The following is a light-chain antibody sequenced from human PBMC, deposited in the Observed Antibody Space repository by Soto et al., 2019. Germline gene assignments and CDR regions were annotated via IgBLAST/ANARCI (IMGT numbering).Light chain of an antibody. CDR1: QSVSNY. V-gene: IGKV3-11*01. J-gene: IGKJ4*01. Sequence: ALTQSPATLSLSPGERATLSCRASQSVSNYLAWYQQRPGQAPRLLIYHASTRATGIPARFSGSGSGTDFTLTISSLEPEDFAVYYCQQRHQLRTFGGGTKVEI. CDR3: QQRHQLRT. CDR2: HAS.